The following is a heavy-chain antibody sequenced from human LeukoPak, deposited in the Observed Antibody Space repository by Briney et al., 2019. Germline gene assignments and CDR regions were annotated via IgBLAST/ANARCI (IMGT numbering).Heavy chain of an antibody. D-gene: IGHD3-3*01. Sequence: GGSLRLSCAASGFTFTTYSMNWVRQAPEKGLEWVSSISSSSSYIYYADSVKGRFTISRDNAKNSLYLQMNSLRAEDTAVYYCARDLFGAYSHDYWGQGTLVTVSS. CDR2: ISSSSSYI. CDR1: GFTFTTYS. CDR3: ARDLFGAYSHDY. J-gene: IGHJ4*02. V-gene: IGHV3-21*01.